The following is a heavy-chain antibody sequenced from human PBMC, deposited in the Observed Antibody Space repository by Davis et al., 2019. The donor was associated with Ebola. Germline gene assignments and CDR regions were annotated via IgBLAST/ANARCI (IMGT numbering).Heavy chain of an antibody. D-gene: IGHD1-26*01. CDR3: AKGGKWEPTAH. Sequence: PGGSLRLSCAASGFTFSSYSMNWVRQAPGKGLEWVSAISGSGGSTYYADSVKGRFTISRDNSKNTLYLQMNSLRAEDTAVYYCAKGGKWEPTAHWGQGTLVTVSS. J-gene: IGHJ4*02. CDR2: ISGSGGST. V-gene: IGHV3-23*01. CDR1: GFTFSSYS.